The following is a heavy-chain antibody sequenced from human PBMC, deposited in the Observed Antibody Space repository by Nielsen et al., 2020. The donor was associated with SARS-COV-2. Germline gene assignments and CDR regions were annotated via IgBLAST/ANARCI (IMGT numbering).Heavy chain of an antibody. CDR3: AKNPSRRDYGADY. V-gene: IGHV3-48*01. J-gene: IGHJ4*02. CDR1: GFSFDD. Sequence: GESLKISCAASGFSFDDIHWVRQAPGKGLEWISYISSGSAIIYYADSVRGRFTLSRDNGENSLYLEMNSLRAEDTAIYYCAKNPSRRDYGADYWGQGTLVTVSS. D-gene: IGHD4-17*01. CDR2: ISSGSAII.